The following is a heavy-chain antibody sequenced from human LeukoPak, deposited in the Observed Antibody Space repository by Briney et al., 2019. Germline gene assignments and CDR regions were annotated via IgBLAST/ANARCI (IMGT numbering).Heavy chain of an antibody. D-gene: IGHD2-15*01. J-gene: IGHJ3*02. CDR2: INPNSGGT. CDR1: GYTFTGYY. Sequence: ASVKVSCKASGYTFTGYYMHWVRQAPGQGLEWMGWINPNSGGTNYAQKFQGRVTMTRDTSISTAYMELSRLRSDDTAVYYCARHSTADINAFDIWGQGTMVTVSS. CDR3: ARHSTADINAFDI. V-gene: IGHV1-2*02.